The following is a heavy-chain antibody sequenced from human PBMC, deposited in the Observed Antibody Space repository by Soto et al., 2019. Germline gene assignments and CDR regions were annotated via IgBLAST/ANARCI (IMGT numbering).Heavy chain of an antibody. CDR1: GYTFTNFG. Sequence: ASVKVSCKASGYTFTNFGISWVRQAPGQGLEWMGWISAYNGNTNYAQNFQGRVTMTTDTSTSTAYMELRSLRSDDTAVYYCARAGYCISTSCYGGTGWFDPWGQGTLVTVSS. J-gene: IGHJ5*02. D-gene: IGHD2-2*01. CDR2: ISAYNGNT. CDR3: ARAGYCISTSCYGGTGWFDP. V-gene: IGHV1-18*01.